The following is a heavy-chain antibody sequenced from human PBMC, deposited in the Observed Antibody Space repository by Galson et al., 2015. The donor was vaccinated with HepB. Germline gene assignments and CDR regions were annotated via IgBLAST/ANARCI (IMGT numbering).Heavy chain of an antibody. V-gene: IGHV3-21*01. Sequence: SLRLSCAASGFTFSNYSMNWVRQAPGKGLEWVSSISSSSSYIYYADSVKGRFTISRDNAKNSLYLQMNSLRAEDTAVYYCARDHEKRGSGWTNWFDPWGQGTLVTVSS. J-gene: IGHJ5*02. CDR1: GFTFSNYS. D-gene: IGHD6-19*01. CDR3: ARDHEKRGSGWTNWFDP. CDR2: ISSSSSYI.